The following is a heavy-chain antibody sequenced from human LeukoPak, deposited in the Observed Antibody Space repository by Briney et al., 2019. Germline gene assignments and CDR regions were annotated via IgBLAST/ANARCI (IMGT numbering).Heavy chain of an antibody. D-gene: IGHD3-10*01. CDR1: GFNFTNYA. V-gene: IGHV3-23*01. Sequence: GRSLRLSCAASGFNFTNYAMSWVRQTAGKGLERVSSTSRYCEVTFYADSVNGRFTISRDNSKGTLYLQMNSLRVDDTAIYYCAKDRPNYYGRDGLYYTRGGDTWGRGTLVTVSS. CDR3: AKDRPNYYGRDGLYYTRGGDT. CDR2: TSRYCEVT. J-gene: IGHJ5*02.